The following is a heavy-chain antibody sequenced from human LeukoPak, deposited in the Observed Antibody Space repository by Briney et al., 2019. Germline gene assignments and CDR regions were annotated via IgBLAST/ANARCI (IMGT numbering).Heavy chain of an antibody. D-gene: IGHD6-13*01. Sequence: TGGSLRLSCVAFGFTFRNFWMHWVRQAPGKGLEWVANIKEDGSEKHYPDSVKGRFTISRDNAKNSLYLQMNSLRAEDTAVYYCARGPLIAAAGTWWGQGTLVTVSS. J-gene: IGHJ4*02. CDR3: ARGPLIAAAGTW. CDR2: IKEDGSEK. CDR1: GFTFRNFW. V-gene: IGHV3-7*01.